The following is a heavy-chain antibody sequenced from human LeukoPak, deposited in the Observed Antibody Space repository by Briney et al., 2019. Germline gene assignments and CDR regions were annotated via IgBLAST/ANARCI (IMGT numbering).Heavy chain of an antibody. CDR3: ATGAWELPCPLDY. D-gene: IGHD1-26*01. CDR1: GFNFSTYA. Sequence: PGGSLRLSCVGSGFNFSTYAMTWVRQVPGEGLEWVSAVSGSGNTFYADSVKGRFTISRDNSKNTLYLQMNSLRAEDTAVYYCATGAWELPCPLDYWGQGTLVTVSS. J-gene: IGHJ4*02. CDR2: VSGSGNT. V-gene: IGHV3-23*01.